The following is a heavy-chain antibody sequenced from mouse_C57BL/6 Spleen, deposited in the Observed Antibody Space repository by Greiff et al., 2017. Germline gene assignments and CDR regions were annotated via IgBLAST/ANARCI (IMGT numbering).Heavy chain of an antibody. D-gene: IGHD2-5*01. Sequence: VQLQQSGAELVKPGASVKISCKASGYAFSSYWMNWVKQRPGKGLEWIGQIYPGDGDTNYNGKFKGKATLTADKSSSTAYMQLSSLTSVDSAVYFCARDGAYYSNWFAYWGQGTLVTVSA. CDR3: ARDGAYYSNWFAY. CDR2: IYPGDGDT. V-gene: IGHV1-80*01. J-gene: IGHJ3*01. CDR1: GYAFSSYW.